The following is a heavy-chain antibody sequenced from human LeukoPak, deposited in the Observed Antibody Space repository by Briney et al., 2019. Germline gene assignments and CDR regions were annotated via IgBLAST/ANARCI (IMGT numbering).Heavy chain of an antibody. Sequence: ASAKVSCKASGYTFTSYYMHWVRQAPGQGLEWMGIINPSGGSTSYAQKFQGRVTMTRDTSTSTVYMELSSLRSEDTAVYYCARDYCSSTSCPTVYDYWGQGTLVTVSS. CDR2: INPSGGST. CDR1: GYTFTSYY. V-gene: IGHV1-46*01. D-gene: IGHD2-2*01. J-gene: IGHJ4*02. CDR3: ARDYCSSTSCPTVYDY.